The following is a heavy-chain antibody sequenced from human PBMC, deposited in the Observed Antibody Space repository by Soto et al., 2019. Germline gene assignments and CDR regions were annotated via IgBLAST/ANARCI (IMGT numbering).Heavy chain of an antibody. V-gene: IGHV3-7*03. Sequence: PGGSLRLSCAASGFTFRTYWMSWVRQAPGRGLEWVAILNPDGNERRYVDSVMGRFTISRDNAKNSLFLQLNSLRTDDTAMYYCVRDSGYEILTGYPQFDSWGQGTLVTVSS. CDR1: GFTFRTYW. CDR3: VRDSGYEILTGYPQFDS. D-gene: IGHD3-9*01. CDR2: LNPDGNER. J-gene: IGHJ4*02.